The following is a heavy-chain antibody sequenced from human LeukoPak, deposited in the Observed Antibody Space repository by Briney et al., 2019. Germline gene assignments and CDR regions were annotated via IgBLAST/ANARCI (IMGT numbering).Heavy chain of an antibody. V-gene: IGHV1-18*01. CDR2: ISAYNGNT. D-gene: IGHD4-11*01. CDR3: ARDRTGTTRYYFDY. J-gene: IGHJ4*02. CDR1: GYTFTSYG. Sequence: ASVKVSCKASGYTFTSYGICWVRQAPGQGLEWMGWISAYNGNTNYAQKLQGRVTMTTDTSTSTAYMELRSLRSDDTAVYYCARDRTGTTRYYFDYWGQGTLVTVSS.